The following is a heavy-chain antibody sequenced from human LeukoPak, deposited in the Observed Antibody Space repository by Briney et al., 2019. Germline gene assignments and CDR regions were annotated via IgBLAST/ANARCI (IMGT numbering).Heavy chain of an antibody. Sequence: SGPALVNPTQALTLTGTFSGFSLSTRGMRVRWIRQPPGKAVEWLARIDWDDDKFYSTSPKTRLTISKDTPKNQVVLTMTNMDPADTDTSSCRGEGLLLYYFDYSGQGTLVTVSS. D-gene: IGHD2-15*01. CDR2: IDWDDDK. CDR3: RGEGLLLYYFDY. J-gene: IGHJ4*02. CDR1: GFSLSTRGMR. V-gene: IGHV2-70*04.